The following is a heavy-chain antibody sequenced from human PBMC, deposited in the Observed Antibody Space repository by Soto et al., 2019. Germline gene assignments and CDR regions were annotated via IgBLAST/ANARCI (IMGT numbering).Heavy chain of an antibody. CDR1: GFSFSTYW. J-gene: IGHJ4*02. CDR2: IKKDGSEK. D-gene: IGHD6-19*01. CDR3: VAGSGWLPDF. V-gene: IGHV3-7*01. Sequence: GGSLRLSCAASGFSFSTYWMNWVRQAPGKGLEWVAIIKKDGSEKLYVDSVKGRFTIPRDNARNSLYLEMNSLRAEDTAVYYCVAGSGWLPDFSGQGTLVTVSS.